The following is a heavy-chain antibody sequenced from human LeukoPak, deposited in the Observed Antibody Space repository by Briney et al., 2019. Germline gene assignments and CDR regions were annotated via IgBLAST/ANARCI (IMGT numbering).Heavy chain of an antibody. D-gene: IGHD3-3*01. V-gene: IGHV3-33*06. Sequence: RSGRSLRLSCAASGFTFSSYGMHWVRQAPGKGLEWVAVIWYDGSNKYYADSVKGRFTISRDNCKNTLYLHMNSVRAEDTAVYYCAKDEGSSYYDFWSGYFSGPDSGYYMDVWGKGTTITVSS. CDR1: GFTFSSYG. CDR3: AKDEGSSYYDFWSGYFSGPDSGYYMDV. CDR2: IWYDGSNK. J-gene: IGHJ6*03.